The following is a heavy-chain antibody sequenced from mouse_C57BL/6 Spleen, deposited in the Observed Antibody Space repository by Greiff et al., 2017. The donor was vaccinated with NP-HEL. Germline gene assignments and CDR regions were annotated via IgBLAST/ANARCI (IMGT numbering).Heavy chain of an antibody. Sequence: EVQLVESGGGLVQPKGSLKLSCAASGFSFNTYAMNWVRQAPGKGLEWVARIRSKSNNYATYYADSVKDRFTISRDDSASMLYLQMNNLNTEDTAMYYGVRHNYGSRDYAMDYWGQGTSVTVSS. V-gene: IGHV10-1*01. D-gene: IGHD1-1*01. J-gene: IGHJ4*01. CDR3: VRHNYGSRDYAMDY. CDR1: GFSFNTYA. CDR2: IRSKSNNYAT.